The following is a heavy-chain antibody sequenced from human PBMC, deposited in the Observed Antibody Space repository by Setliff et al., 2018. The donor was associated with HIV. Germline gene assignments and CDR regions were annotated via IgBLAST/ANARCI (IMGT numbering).Heavy chain of an antibody. V-gene: IGHV3-49*03. CDR3: TRSNWGSTPDFDY. CDR1: GFTFSDYY. D-gene: IGHD7-27*01. CDR2: IRSKAHGGTT. J-gene: IGHJ4*02. Sequence: GGSLRLSCAASGFTFSDYYMSWIRQAPGKGLEWVGFIRSKAHGGTTEYAASVEVRFIISRDDSKSIAYLQMNSLKTEDTAVYYCTRSNWGSTPDFDYWGQGTMVTVSS.